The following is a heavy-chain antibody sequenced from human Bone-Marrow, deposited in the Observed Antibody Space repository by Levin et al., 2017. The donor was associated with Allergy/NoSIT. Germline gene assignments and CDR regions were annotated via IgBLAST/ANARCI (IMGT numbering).Heavy chain of an antibody. V-gene: IGHV1-69*01. CDR1: GGTFSSYA. CDR2: IIPIFGTA. D-gene: IGHD2-15*01. Sequence: KISCKASGGTFSSYAISWVRQAPGQGLEWMGGIIPIFGTANYAQKFQGRVTITADESTSTAYMELSSLRSEDTAVYYCAGRPYCSGGSCYSNYYYYGMDVWGQGTTVTVSS. CDR3: AGRPYCSGGSCYSNYYYYGMDV. J-gene: IGHJ6*02.